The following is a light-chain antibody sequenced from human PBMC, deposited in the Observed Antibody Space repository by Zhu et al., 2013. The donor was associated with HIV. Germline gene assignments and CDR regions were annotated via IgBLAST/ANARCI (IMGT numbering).Light chain of an antibody. J-gene: IGKJ1*01. CDR2: DAS. CDR1: QGISSA. Sequence: AIQLTQSPSSLSASVGDRVTITCRASQGISSALAWYQQKPGKAPKVLIFDASSLESGVPSRFSGSGSGTEFTLTISSLQPDDFATYYCQQYDGGSRTFGQGPRW. CDR3: QQYDGGSRT. V-gene: IGKV1-13*02.